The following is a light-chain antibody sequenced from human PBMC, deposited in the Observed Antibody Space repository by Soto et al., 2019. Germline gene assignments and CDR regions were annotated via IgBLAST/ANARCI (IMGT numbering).Light chain of an antibody. CDR3: RQYNNWPSST. CDR1: QSVAGY. V-gene: IGKV3-11*01. J-gene: IGKJ5*01. Sequence: AWTQSPDTRSLSPVETATLSCRGXQSVAGYVAWYPQKLGHATRLXIXYEXTRATGVGARFTGSGSAKDFSLTITSLEPEDVSAYYCRQYNNWPSSTFGQGTRLEIK. CDR2: YEX.